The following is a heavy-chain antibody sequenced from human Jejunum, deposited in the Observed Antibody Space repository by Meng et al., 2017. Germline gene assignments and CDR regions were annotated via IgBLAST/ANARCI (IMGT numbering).Heavy chain of an antibody. CDR2: ISGLCGNT. CDR3: ARDVTFGTVFER. CDR1: GFTFSNYA. Sequence: GSLSLSCTVSGFTFSNYAMRWVRQPPGKGLECVGGISGLCGNTYYAGSVKGRFTITRDNPTNTLYLQMNSLSAEDTAVYYCARDVTFGTVFERWGQGTLVTVSS. V-gene: IGHV3-23*01. J-gene: IGHJ5*02. D-gene: IGHD3-16*01.